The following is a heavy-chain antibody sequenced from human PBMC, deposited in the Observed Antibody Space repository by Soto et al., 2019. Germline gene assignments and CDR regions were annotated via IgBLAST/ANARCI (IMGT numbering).Heavy chain of an antibody. CDR2: IFSYNER. V-gene: IGHV2-26*01. CDR3: ARMNVDSYQFYYAMDV. CDR1: GFSLTTGKMG. D-gene: IGHD4-17*01. Sequence: SGPTLVNPTETLTLTCTVSGFSLTTGKMGVSWIRQPPGKALEWLAHIFSYNERSYSTSLQGRLTISKDTSGSQVVLSMTNADPVDTATYYCARMNVDSYQFYYAMDVWGQGTTVTVSS. J-gene: IGHJ6*02.